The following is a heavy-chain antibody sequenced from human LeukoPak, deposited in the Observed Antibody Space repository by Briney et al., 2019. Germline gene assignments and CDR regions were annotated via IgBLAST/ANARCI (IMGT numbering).Heavy chain of an antibody. CDR1: GFAFSSYW. CDR2: MKQDGSEK. CDR3: VRAMDV. V-gene: IGHV3-7*04. J-gene: IGHJ6*02. Sequence: PGGSLRLSCVASGFAFSSYWMSWIRQAPGKGLECVANMKQDGSEKYYVDQVKGRFTISRDNAKNSVYLQMNSLRAEDTAVYYCVRAMDVWGQGTTVTVSS.